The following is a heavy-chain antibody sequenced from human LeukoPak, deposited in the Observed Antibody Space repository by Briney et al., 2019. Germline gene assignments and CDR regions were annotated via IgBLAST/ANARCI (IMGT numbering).Heavy chain of an antibody. CDR3: ARQGTTVTHEGAFDI. J-gene: IGHJ3*02. V-gene: IGHV3-66*02. D-gene: IGHD4-17*01. Sequence: GGSLRLSCAASGFTVSSNYMSWVRQAPGKGLEWVSVIYSGGSTYYADSVKGRFTISRDNSKNTLYLQMNSLRAEDTAVYYCARQGTTVTHEGAFDIWGQGTMVPVS. CDR1: GFTVSSNY. CDR2: IYSGGST.